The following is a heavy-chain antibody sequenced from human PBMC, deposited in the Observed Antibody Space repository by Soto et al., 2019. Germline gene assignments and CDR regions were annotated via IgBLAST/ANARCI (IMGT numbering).Heavy chain of an antibody. CDR1: VDSISSSFW. CDR2: IYHTEST. D-gene: IGHD4-17*01. CDR3: ARYDFGTFDY. Sequence: PSETLSLTGAASVDSISSSFWWSWVRQPPGKGLEWIGEIYHTESTVYNPSLKSRVTISVDKSKNQFSLDLDSVTAADTAVYYCARYDFGTFDYWGRGILVTVSS. J-gene: IGHJ4*02. V-gene: IGHV4-4*02.